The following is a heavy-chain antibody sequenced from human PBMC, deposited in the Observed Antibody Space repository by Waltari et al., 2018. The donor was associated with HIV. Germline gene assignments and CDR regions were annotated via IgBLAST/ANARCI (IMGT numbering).Heavy chain of an antibody. V-gene: IGHV4-61*01. D-gene: IGHD2-15*01. CDR1: GGSVSSGSYY. CDR2: IYYSGST. Sequence: QVQLQESGPGLVQPSETLSLTCTVSGGSVSSGSYYWSWIRQPPGKGLEWIGYIYYSGSTNYNPSLKSRVTISVDTSKNQFSLKLSSVTAADTAVYYCARLNQTPGYCSGGSCYSGYYGMDVWGQGTTVTVSS. J-gene: IGHJ6*02. CDR3: ARLNQTPGYCSGGSCYSGYYGMDV.